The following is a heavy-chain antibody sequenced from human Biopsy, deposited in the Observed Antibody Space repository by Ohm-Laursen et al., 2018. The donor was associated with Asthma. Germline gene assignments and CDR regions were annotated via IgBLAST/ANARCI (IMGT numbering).Heavy chain of an antibody. CDR3: ARFSMCTKTACGPYYIYKMDV. CDR1: GFTFTDYW. V-gene: IGHV3-74*01. Sequence: SLRLSCSASGFTFTDYWMHWVRQAPGKGLVWISRINVEGTTTNYADSVKGRFAISRDNAKNTLFLHMNYLRAEDTAIYYCARFSMCTKTACGPYYIYKMDVWGQGTTVTVSS. D-gene: IGHD3-3*01. CDR2: INVEGTTT. J-gene: IGHJ6*02.